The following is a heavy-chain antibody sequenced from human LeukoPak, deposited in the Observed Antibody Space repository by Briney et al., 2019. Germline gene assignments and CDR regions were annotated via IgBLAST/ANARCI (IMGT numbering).Heavy chain of an antibody. V-gene: IGHV3-21*01. CDR3: ARDGQGYPRVSSFGYPLEGYMDV. J-gene: IGHJ6*03. CDR1: GFTFSSDS. Sequence: PGGSLRLSCAASGFTFSSDSMNWVRQAPGKGLEWVSSISSTSGFISYADSVKGRFTISRDNSKNTLYLQMNSLRAEDTAVYYCARDGQGYPRVSSFGYPLEGYMDVWGKGTTVTVSS. D-gene: IGHD5-12*01. CDR2: ISSTSGFI.